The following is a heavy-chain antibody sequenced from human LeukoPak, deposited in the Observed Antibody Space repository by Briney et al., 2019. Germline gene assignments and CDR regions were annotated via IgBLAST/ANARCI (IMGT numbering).Heavy chain of an antibody. CDR2: IRYDGSNE. D-gene: IGHD3-10*01. Sequence: PGGSLRLSCAASGFTFSSYEMNWVRQAPGKGLEWVAFIRYDGSNEYYADSVKGRFTISRDNSKNTLYLQMNSLRAEDTAVYYCAKDPGYVSGTYSDYWGQGTLVTVSS. CDR1: GFTFSSYE. V-gene: IGHV3-30*02. CDR3: AKDPGYVSGTYSDY. J-gene: IGHJ4*02.